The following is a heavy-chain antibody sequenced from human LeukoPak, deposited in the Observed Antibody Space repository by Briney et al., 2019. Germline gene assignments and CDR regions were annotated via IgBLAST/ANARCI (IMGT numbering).Heavy chain of an antibody. Sequence: SETLSLTCTVFGGSISTYYWTWIRQPPGKGLEWIGYNHYTGSTNHNPSLKSRVTMSVDTSKNQFSLKLSSVTAADTAVYYCARGRHEETTFRDYYYGLDVWGQGTTVTVSS. J-gene: IGHJ6*02. D-gene: IGHD4-11*01. CDR1: GGSISTYY. CDR3: ARGRHEETTFRDYYYGLDV. V-gene: IGHV4-59*01. CDR2: NHYTGST.